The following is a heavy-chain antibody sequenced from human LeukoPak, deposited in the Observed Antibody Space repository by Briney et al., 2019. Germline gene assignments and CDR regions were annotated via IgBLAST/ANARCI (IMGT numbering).Heavy chain of an antibody. CDR3: ACSLGYTSSWPFDY. CDR1: GGSVTGGGYY. V-gene: IGHV4-31*03. CDR2: ASYSGGT. D-gene: IGHD6-13*01. Sequence: SETLSLTCSVSGGSVTGGGYYWSWIRQHPGKGLEWIGFASYSGGTYYNPSLMSRVTISLDTSKNQFSLKLSSVTAADTAMYYCACSLGYTSSWPFDYWGQGTLVTVSS. J-gene: IGHJ4*02.